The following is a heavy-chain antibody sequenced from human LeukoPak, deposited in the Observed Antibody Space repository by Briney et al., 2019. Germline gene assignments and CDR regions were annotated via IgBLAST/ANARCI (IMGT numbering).Heavy chain of an antibody. V-gene: IGHV1-24*01. CDR1: GYTLTELS. CDR3: ATMYSYGYVGGY. Sequence: GASVTVSCTVSGYTLTELSMHWVRQAPGKGLEWMGGFDPEDGETIYAQKFQGRVTMTEDTSTDTAYMELSSLRSEDTAVYYCATMYSYGYVGGYWGQGTLVTVSS. CDR2: FDPEDGET. J-gene: IGHJ4*02. D-gene: IGHD5-18*01.